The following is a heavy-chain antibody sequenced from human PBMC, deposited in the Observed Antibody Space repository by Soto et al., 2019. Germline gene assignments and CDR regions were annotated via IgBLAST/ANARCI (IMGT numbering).Heavy chain of an antibody. CDR2: ISTDGSVA. V-gene: IGHV3-74*03. J-gene: IGHJ5*01. D-gene: IGHD2-21*01. Sequence: GGSLRPSSAASGFTFSSYSMNWVRQAPGKGLVWVSCISTDGSVAMYVDSVKGRFTISRDNAKNTLYLHMNRLRAEDTAVYYCVRDMQLWRLDSWGHGTLVTVSS. CDR3: VRDMQLWRLDS. CDR1: GFTFSSYS.